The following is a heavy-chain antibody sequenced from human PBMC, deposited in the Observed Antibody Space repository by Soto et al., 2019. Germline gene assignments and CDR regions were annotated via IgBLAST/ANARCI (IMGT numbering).Heavy chain of an antibody. CDR1: GFTFTSRW. J-gene: IGHJ4*02. D-gene: IGHD1-1*01. V-gene: IGHV3-7*01. CDR2: IKGDGSEK. Sequence: EVQLVESGGGLVQPGGSLRLSCAASGFTFTSRWMNWVRQAPGKGLVWVANIKGDGSEKTCGDSVKGRFTISRDNAKNSLYLQMNNLRAEDTAVYYCATNSGAETFDSWGQGTLVTVSS. CDR3: ATNSGAETFDS.